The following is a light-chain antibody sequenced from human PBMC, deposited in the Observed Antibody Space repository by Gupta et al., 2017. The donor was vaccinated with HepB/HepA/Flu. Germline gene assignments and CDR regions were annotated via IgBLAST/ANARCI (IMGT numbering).Light chain of an antibody. J-gene: IGKJ2*01. CDR2: GAS. Sequence: EIVMTQSPATLSVSPGERATLSCRASQSVSRNLAWYQQKPGQAPRLLVYGASTRATGIPATFSGSGSGAEFSLTISSLQSEDFAVYYCHQKNNWRRTFGEGTKMEIK. V-gene: IGKV3-15*01. CDR1: QSVSRN. CDR3: HQKNNWRRT.